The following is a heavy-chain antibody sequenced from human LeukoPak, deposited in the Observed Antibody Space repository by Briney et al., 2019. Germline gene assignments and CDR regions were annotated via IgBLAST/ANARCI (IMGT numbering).Heavy chain of an antibody. J-gene: IGHJ5*02. CDR3: ARVNYCSSTSCYGDNWFDP. CDR2: IYYSGST. V-gene: IGHV4-61*01. CDR1: GGSVSSGSYY. Sequence: SETLSLTCTVSGGSVSSGSYYWSWIRQPPGKGLEWIGYIYYSGSTNYNPSLKSRVTISVDTSKNQFSLKLSSVTAADTAVYYCARVNYCSSTSCYGDNWFDPWSQGTLVTVSS. D-gene: IGHD2-2*01.